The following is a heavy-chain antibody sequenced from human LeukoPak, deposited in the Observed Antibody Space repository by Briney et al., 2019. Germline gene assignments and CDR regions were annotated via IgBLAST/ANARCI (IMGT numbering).Heavy chain of an antibody. V-gene: IGHV3-30*02. J-gene: IGHJ4*02. CDR1: GFTFSSYW. CDR2: IRYDGSNK. D-gene: IGHD2-2*01. Sequence: GGSLRLSCAASGFTFSSYWMSWVRQAPGKGLEWVAFIRYDGSNKYYADSVKGRFTISRDNSKNTLYLQMNSLRAEDTAVYYCAKVGTSSTRTYYFDYWGQGTLVTVSS. CDR3: AKVGTSSTRTYYFDY.